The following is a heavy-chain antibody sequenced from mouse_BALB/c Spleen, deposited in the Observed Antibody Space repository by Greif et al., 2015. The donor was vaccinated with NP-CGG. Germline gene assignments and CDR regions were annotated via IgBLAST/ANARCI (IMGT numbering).Heavy chain of an antibody. V-gene: IGHV1-80*01. CDR3: ARGDGNYEAWFAY. J-gene: IGHJ3*01. D-gene: IGHD2-1*01. CDR1: GYAFSSYW. CDR2: IYPGDGDT. Sequence: QVQLQQSGAELVRPGSSVKISCKASGYAFSSYWMNWVKQRPGQGLEWIGQIYPGDGDTNYNGKFKGKATLTADKSSSTAYMQLSSLASEDSAVYFCARGDGNYEAWFAYWGQGTLVTVSA.